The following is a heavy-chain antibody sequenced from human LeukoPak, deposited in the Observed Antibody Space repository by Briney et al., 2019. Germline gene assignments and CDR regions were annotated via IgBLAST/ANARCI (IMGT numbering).Heavy chain of an antibody. D-gene: IGHD3-22*01. V-gene: IGHV3-23*01. CDR1: GFTFSSYA. CDR2: ISGSGGST. Sequence: PGGSLRLSCAASGFTFSSYAMSWVRQAPGMGLAWVSAISGSGGSTYYADSVKGRFTISRDTSKNTLYLQMNSLRAEDTAVYYCARGRYYDNSVYYYFGYWGQGTLVTVSS. J-gene: IGHJ4*02. CDR3: ARGRYYDNSVYYYFGY.